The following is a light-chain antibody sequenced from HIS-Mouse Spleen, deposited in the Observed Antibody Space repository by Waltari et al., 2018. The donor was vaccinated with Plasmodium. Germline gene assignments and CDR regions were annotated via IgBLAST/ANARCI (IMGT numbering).Light chain of an antibody. CDR3: YSTDSSGNQRV. CDR2: EDS. V-gene: IGLV3-10*01. Sequence: SYELTQPPSVSVSPGQTARITCSGDALPKKYAYWYQQKSGQAPLVVIYEDSKRHAGMPERFAGSSTGTMATLTSSGAQVEDEADYDCYSTDSSGNQRVFGGGTKLTVL. CDR1: ALPKKY. J-gene: IGLJ3*02.